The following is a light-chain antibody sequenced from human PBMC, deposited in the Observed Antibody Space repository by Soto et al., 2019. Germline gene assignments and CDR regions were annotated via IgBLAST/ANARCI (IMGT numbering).Light chain of an antibody. CDR3: AAWDDSLSGKGV. V-gene: IGLV1-47*01. CDR2: RNN. CDR1: SSNIGSNY. J-gene: IGLJ2*01. Sequence: QSVLTQPPSASGTPGQRVTISCSGSSSNIGSNYVYWYQQLPGTAPKLLIYRNNQRPSGVPDRFSGSKSGTSASLAISGLRSEDEADYYCAAWDDSLSGKGVXGGGTKLTVL.